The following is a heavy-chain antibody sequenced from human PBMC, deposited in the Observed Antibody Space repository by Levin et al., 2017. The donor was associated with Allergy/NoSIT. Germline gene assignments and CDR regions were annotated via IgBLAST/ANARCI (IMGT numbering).Heavy chain of an antibody. V-gene: IGHV3-30-3*01. CDR2: ISYDGTNK. Sequence: GGSLRLSCAASGFSFISYAMHWVRQAPGKGLEWVAVISYDGTNKYYADSVKGRFTISRDNSKNTLYLQMNSLRAEDTAVYYCTRELGGYFDYWGQGTLVTVSS. CDR3: TRELGGYFDY. J-gene: IGHJ4*02. CDR1: GFSFISYA. D-gene: IGHD7-27*01.